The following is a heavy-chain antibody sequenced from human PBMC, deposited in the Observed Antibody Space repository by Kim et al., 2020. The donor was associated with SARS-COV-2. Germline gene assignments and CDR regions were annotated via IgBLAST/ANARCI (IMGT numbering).Heavy chain of an antibody. CDR3: ARHSSSWYKKTKTYYFDY. CDR1: GYTFTSYD. D-gene: IGHD6-13*01. Sequence: ASVKVSCKASGYTFTSYDINWVRQATGQGLEWMGWMNPNSGNTGYAQKFQGRVTMTRNTSISTAYMELSSLRSEDTAVYYCARHSSSWYKKTKTYYFDYWGQGTLVTVSS. J-gene: IGHJ4*02. CDR2: MNPNSGNT. V-gene: IGHV1-8*01.